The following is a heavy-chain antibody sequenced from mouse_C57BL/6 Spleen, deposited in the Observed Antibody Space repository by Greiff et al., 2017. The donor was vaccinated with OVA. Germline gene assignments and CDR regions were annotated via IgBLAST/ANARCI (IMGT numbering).Heavy chain of an antibody. V-gene: IGHV1-82*01. CDR1: GYAFSSSW. CDR3: ARSFTTVGAEGAMDY. D-gene: IGHD1-1*01. J-gene: IGHJ4*01. CDR2: IYPGDGDT. Sequence: QVQLQQSGPELVKPGASVKISCKASGYAFSSSWMNWVKQRPGKGLEWIGRIYPGDGDTNYNGKFKGKATLTADKSSSTAYMQLSSLTSEDSAVYVCARSFTTVGAEGAMDYWGQGTSVTVSS.